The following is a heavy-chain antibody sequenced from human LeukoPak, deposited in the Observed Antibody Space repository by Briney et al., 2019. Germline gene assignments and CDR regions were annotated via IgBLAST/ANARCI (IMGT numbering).Heavy chain of an antibody. V-gene: IGHV3-23*01. CDR1: GFTFSTYG. J-gene: IGHJ5*02. CDR2: ISGSGGSR. CDR3: AKGYYGSGTYGWFDP. Sequence: GGTLRLSCAASGFTFSTYGMSWVRQAPGKGLEWVSGISGSGGSRFYTDSVKGRFTISRDNSKNTLYLQMNSLRAEDTAVYYCAKGYYGSGTYGWFDPWGQGTLVTVSS. D-gene: IGHD3-10*01.